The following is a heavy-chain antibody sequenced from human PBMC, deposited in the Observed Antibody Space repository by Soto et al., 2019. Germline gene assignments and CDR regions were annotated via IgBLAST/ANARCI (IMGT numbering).Heavy chain of an antibody. J-gene: IGHJ4*02. CDR3: ARDRGYSSGWSFFYY. Sequence: PGGSLRLSCAASGFTFSDYYMSSIRQAAGKGLEWVSYISSSGSTIYYADSVKGRFTISRDNAKNSMYLQMNSLRAEDTAVYYCARDRGYSSGWSFFYYWGQGTLFTVSS. CDR2: ISSSGSTI. V-gene: IGHV3-11*01. D-gene: IGHD6-19*01. CDR1: GFTFSDYY.